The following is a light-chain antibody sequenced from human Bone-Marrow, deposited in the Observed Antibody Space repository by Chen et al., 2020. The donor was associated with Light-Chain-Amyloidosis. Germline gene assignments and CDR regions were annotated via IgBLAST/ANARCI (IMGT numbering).Light chain of an antibody. CDR1: KLGDKY. V-gene: IGLV3-1*01. CDR2: QDS. CDR3: QAWDSSLV. J-gene: IGLJ2*01. Sequence: SYELTQPPSVSVSPGQTVSITCSGDKLGDKYACWYQQKPGQSPVLVIYQDSKRPSGIPERFSGSNSGNTATLTISGTQAMDEADYYCQAWDSSLVFGGGTKLTVL.